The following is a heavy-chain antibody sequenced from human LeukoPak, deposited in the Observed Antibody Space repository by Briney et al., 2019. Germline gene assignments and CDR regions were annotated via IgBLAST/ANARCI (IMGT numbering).Heavy chain of an antibody. V-gene: IGHV1-18*01. CDR1: GYTLTGYA. J-gene: IGHJ4*02. CDR3: ARERVRYQLLHITFDY. Sequence: ASVKVSCKASGYTLTGYAISCVRQAPGHGLEWMGWISASNGNTKYAQKFQGRVTMTTDTSTNTAYMELRSLRSDDTAVYYCARERVRYQLLHITFDYWGQGTLVTVSS. D-gene: IGHD2-2*01. CDR2: ISASNGNT.